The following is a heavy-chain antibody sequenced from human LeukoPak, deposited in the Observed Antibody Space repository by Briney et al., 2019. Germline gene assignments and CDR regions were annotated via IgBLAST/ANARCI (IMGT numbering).Heavy chain of an antibody. CDR3: ARGPVGYSYGYLLWAFDI. Sequence: PSETLSLTCAVYRGSFSGYYWSWIRQPPGKGLEWIGDINHSGSTNYNPSLKSRVTISVDTSKNQFSLKLSSVTAADTAVYYCARGPVGYSYGYLLWAFDIWGQGTMVTVSS. V-gene: IGHV4-34*01. CDR1: RGSFSGYY. J-gene: IGHJ3*02. D-gene: IGHD5-18*01. CDR2: INHSGST.